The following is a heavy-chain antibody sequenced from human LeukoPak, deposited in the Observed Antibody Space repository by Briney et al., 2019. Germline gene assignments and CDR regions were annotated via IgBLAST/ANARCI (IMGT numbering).Heavy chain of an antibody. CDR1: GFTFDDYA. CDR3: AKAPYYDFRSGYSLDV. Sequence: GRSLRLSCAASGFTFDDYAMHWVRQAPGKGLEWVSGISWNSGSIGYADSVKGRFTISRDNAKNSLYLQMNSLRAEDTALYYCAKAPYYDFRSGYSLDVWGQGTTVTVSS. CDR2: ISWNSGSI. V-gene: IGHV3-9*01. J-gene: IGHJ6*02. D-gene: IGHD3-3*01.